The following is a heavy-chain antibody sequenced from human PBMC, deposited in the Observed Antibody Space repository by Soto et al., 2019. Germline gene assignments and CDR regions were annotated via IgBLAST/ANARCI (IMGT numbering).Heavy chain of an antibody. CDR2: IQGGGSI. D-gene: IGHD3-10*01. CDR1: GFTVSNNY. Sequence: EVLLEESGGGLVQPGGSLRLSCAASGFTVSNNYMAWVRQAPGKGLEWVSVIQGGGSISYADSVRDRFTISRDSSKNTVLLQMNSLRPKDTAVYFCARGEGSGSNALGYWGQGTLVTVSS. V-gene: IGHV3-66*01. CDR3: ARGEGSGSNALGY. J-gene: IGHJ4*02.